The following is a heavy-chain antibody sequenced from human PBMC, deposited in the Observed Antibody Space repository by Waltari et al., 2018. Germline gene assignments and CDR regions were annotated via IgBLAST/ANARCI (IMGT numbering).Heavy chain of an antibody. D-gene: IGHD2-15*01. Sequence: QLQLQESGPGLVKPSETLSLTCTVSGGSISRSRYSWGGLRPPPGKGREWIGSICYSGSTYYNPSLKSRVTISVDTSKNQFSLKLSSVTAADTAVYYCARISVASFYYFDYWGQGTLVTVSS. CDR3: ARISVASFYYFDY. J-gene: IGHJ4*02. CDR2: ICYSGST. V-gene: IGHV4-39*07. CDR1: GGSISRSRYS.